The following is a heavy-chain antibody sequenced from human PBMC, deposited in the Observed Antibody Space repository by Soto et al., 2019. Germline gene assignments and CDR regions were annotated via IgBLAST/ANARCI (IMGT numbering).Heavy chain of an antibody. CDR1: GFTFSSYA. J-gene: IGHJ4*02. D-gene: IGHD3-22*01. V-gene: IGHV3-23*01. CDR2: ISGSGGST. Sequence: PGGSLRVSFAASGFTFSSYAMSWVRQSPGKGLEWVSAISGSGGSTYYADSVKGRFTISRDNSKNTLYLQMNSLRAEDTAVYYCANTYHDSSGYSQTTPLDYWGQGTLVTVSS. CDR3: ANTYHDSSGYSQTTPLDY.